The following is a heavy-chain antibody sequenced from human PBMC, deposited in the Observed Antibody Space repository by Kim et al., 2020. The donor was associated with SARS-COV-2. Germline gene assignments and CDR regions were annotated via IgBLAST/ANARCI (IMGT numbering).Heavy chain of an antibody. J-gene: IGHJ6*02. CDR1: GYTFTGYY. CDR3: ARDGSTSSHLLDYYYGMDV. D-gene: IGHD3-10*01. Sequence: ASVKVSCKASGYTFTGYYMHWVRQAPGQGLEWMGWINPNSGGTNYAQKFQGWVTMTRDTSISTAYMELSRLRSDDTAVYYCARDGSTSSHLLDYYYGMDVWGQGTTVTVSS. CDR2: INPNSGGT. V-gene: IGHV1-2*04.